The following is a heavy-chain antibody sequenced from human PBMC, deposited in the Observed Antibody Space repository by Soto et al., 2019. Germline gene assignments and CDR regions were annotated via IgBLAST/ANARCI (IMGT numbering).Heavy chain of an antibody. V-gene: IGHV3-74*01. CDR3: ARDFDADLRTDFDF. D-gene: IGHD4-17*01. Sequence: GSLRLSCAASRFTFSYYWMHWVRQAPGKGLVWVSRLNRDGSSTSYADSVKGRFTISRDNAKNTLYLQMNSLRAEDTALYYCARDFDADLRTDFDFWGQGTLVTVSS. J-gene: IGHJ4*02. CDR1: RFTFSYYW. CDR2: LNRDGSST.